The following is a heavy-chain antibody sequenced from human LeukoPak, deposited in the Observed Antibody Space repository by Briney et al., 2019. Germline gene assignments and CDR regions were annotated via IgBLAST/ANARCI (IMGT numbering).Heavy chain of an antibody. J-gene: IGHJ4*02. CDR2: TYYRSKWYN. CDR3: GRVHHYYGSGSYYTFDY. CDR1: GXXXSSNSAA. D-gene: IGHD3-10*01. Sequence: SQTLSLTCAIXGXXXSSNSAAWNWXRQSPSRGXEWLGRTYYRSKWYNDYAVSVKSRITINPDTSKNQFSLQLNSVTPEDTAVYYCGRVHHYYGSGSYYTFDYWGQGTLVTVSS. V-gene: IGHV6-1*01.